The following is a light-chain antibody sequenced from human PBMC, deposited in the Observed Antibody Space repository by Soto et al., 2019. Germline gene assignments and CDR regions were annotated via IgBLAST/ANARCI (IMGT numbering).Light chain of an antibody. V-gene: IGKV1-39*01. J-gene: IGKJ3*01. CDR3: QQSYNTLA. CDR2: GAS. Sequence: DIQMTQSPSSLSASVGDRVTITCRASQTIIRYFNWYQQKPGKAPKLLIFGASSLQSGVPSRFSGSGSGTEFTLAISSLQPEDFATYYCQQSYNTLAFGPGTTVDIK. CDR1: QTIIRY.